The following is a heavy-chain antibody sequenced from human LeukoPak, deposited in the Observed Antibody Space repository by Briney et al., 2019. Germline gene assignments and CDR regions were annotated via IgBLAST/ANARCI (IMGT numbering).Heavy chain of an antibody. D-gene: IGHD3-10*01. J-gene: IGHJ4*02. V-gene: IGHV1-18*04. CDR3: ARDGSRFGEWYFDY. CDR2: IIPILGIA. CDR1: GYTFTGYY. Sequence: GASVKVSCKASGYTFTGYYMYWVRQAPGQGLEWMGRIIPILGIANYAQKLQGRVTMTTDTSTSTAYMELRSLRSDDTAVYYCARDGSRFGEWYFDYWGRGTLVTVSS.